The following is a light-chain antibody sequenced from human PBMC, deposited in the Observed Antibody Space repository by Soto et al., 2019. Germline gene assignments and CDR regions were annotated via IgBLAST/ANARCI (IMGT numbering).Light chain of an antibody. CDR2: DVT. CDR1: DSDIGGYTY. Sequence: QSALTQPRSVSGSPGQSVTISCTGTDSDIGGYTYVSWYQQYPGKAPKLIIYDVTERPSGVPDRFSGSKSGNTASLTISGLQAEDEADYYCSSYAGGYIFGLFGGGTKVTVL. CDR3: SSYAGGYIFGL. J-gene: IGLJ2*01. V-gene: IGLV2-11*01.